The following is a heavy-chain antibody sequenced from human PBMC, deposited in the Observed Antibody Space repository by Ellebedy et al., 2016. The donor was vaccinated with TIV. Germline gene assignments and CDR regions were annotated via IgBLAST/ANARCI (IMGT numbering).Heavy chain of an antibody. D-gene: IGHD3-10*01. V-gene: IGHV1-2*02. J-gene: IGHJ4*02. CDR2: INPNSGGT. CDR1: GYTFTGYY. CDR3: ARAEYHYGSGSYSTESYYFDY. Sequence: AASVKVSCKASGYTFTGYYMHWVRQAPGQGLEWMGWINPNSGGTNYAQKFQGRVTMTRDTSISTAYMELSRLRSDDTAVYYCARAEYHYGSGSYSTESYYFDYWGQGTLFTVSS.